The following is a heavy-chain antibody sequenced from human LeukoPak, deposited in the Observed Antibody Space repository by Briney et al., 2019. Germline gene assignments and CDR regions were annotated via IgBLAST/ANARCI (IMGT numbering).Heavy chain of an antibody. CDR1: GFTFSSYG. V-gene: IGHV3-30*18. CDR2: ISYDGSNK. D-gene: IGHD2-21*02. CDR3: AKDSPSYCGGDCYSDL. J-gene: IGHJ4*02. Sequence: GGSLRLSCAASGFTFSSYGMHWVRQAPGKGLEWVAVISYDGSNKYYADSVKGRFTISRDNSKNTLYLQMNSLRAEDTAVYYCAKDSPSYCGGDCYSDLWGQGTLVTVSP.